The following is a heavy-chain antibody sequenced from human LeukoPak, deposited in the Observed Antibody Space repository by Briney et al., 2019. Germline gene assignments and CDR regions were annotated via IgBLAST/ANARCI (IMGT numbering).Heavy chain of an antibody. CDR1: GYTFPNYW. V-gene: IGHV5-51*01. J-gene: IGHJ3*01. CDR2: IYPRDSDT. Sequence: GESLKISCKGSGYTFPNYWIGWVRQMPGKGLESVGIIYPRDSDTRYSPSFEGQVTISADKSISTAYLQWNSLKASDTGMYYCARLDCSSDRCGRDDDAFDVWGQGTMVTVSS. CDR3: ARLDCSSDRCGRDDDAFDV. D-gene: IGHD6-19*01.